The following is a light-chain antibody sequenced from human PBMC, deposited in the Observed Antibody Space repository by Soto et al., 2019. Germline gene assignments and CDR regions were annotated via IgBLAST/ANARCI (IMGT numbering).Light chain of an antibody. Sequence: DIQMTQSPSSLSASVGDRVTITCRASQTISRDLNWYQQRPGKAPNLLIYAASSLQSGVPSRFSGSGSGTDFTLTISSLQPEDFATYYCQQSYSTPITFGQGTRREIK. CDR1: QTISRD. J-gene: IGKJ5*01. CDR2: AAS. V-gene: IGKV1-39*01. CDR3: QQSYSTPIT.